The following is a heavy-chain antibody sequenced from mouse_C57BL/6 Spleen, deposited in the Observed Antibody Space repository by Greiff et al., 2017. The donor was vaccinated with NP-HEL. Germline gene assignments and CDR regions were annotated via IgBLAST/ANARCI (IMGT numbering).Heavy chain of an antibody. CDR1: GFTFSDYG. CDR3: ARRYYGSSWYFDV. V-gene: IGHV5-17*01. CDR2: ISSGSSTI. Sequence: EVHLVESGGGLVKPGGSLKLSCAASGFTFSDYGMHWVRQAPEKGLEWVAYISSGSSTIYYADTVKGRFTISRDNAKNTLFLQMTSLRSEDTAMYYCARRYYGSSWYFDVWGTGTTVTVSS. D-gene: IGHD1-1*01. J-gene: IGHJ1*03.